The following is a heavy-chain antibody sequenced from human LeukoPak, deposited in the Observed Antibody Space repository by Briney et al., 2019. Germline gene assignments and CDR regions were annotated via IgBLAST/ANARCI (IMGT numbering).Heavy chain of an antibody. D-gene: IGHD6-6*01. J-gene: IGHJ4*02. V-gene: IGHV1-69*05. CDR3: ARGGAPLHSRSNMDY. Sequence: ASVKVSCKASGGTFSSYAISWVRQAPGQGLEWMGGIIPIFGTANYAQKFQGRVTITTDESTSTAYMELSSLRSEDTAVYYCARGGAPLHSRSNMDYWGQGTLVTVSS. CDR1: GGTFSSYA. CDR2: IIPIFGTA.